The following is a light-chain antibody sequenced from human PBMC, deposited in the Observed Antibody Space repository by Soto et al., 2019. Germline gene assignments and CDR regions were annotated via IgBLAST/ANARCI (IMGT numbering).Light chain of an antibody. CDR2: SAS. CDR1: QGISTY. J-gene: IGKJ1*01. V-gene: IGKV1-27*01. CDR3: QKYYSAPET. Sequence: DIQMTQSPSSLSASVGDRVTITCRASQGISTYLAWYQQKPGKVPKVLIYSASTLQSGVPSRFRGSGSGTDFTLTISSLQPEDVATYYCQKYYSAPETFGQGTKVDIK.